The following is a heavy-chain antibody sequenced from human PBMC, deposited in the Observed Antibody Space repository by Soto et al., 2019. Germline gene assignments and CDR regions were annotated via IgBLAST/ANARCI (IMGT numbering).Heavy chain of an antibody. CDR3: VRVLDSSWYAHL. Sequence: QVPLQESGPGLVKPSETLAITCSVSCCSVSNASFYWTCIRQAPGTGLESIGYIFYIGVTYYNPSLSSRVTITPDTSKDHFSQKLNSTSAADTAVYYCVRVLDSSWYAHLCGRGTLVPVSS. CDR1: CCSVSNASFY. J-gene: IGHJ2*01. CDR2: IFYIGVT. D-gene: IGHD3-22*01. V-gene: IGHV4-61*03.